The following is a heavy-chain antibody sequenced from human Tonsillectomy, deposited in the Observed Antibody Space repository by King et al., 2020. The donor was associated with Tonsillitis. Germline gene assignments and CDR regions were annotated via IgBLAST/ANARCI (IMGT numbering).Heavy chain of an antibody. J-gene: IGHJ4*02. CDR1: GGSVSSINW. V-gene: IGHV4-4*02. CDR3: ASSPTPYYFDF. Sequence: QLQESGPRLVKPSGTLSLTCAVSGGSVSSINWWSWFRQPPGKGLEWIGEIFHSGSTYYNPSLERRVTISVDKSKNQFSLKLTSVTAADTAVYYCASSPTPYYFDFGGRGTLVTVSS. D-gene: IGHD6-6*01. CDR2: IFHSGST.